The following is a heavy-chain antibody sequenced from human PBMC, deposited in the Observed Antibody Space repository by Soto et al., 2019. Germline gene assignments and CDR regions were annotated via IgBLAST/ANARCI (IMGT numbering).Heavy chain of an antibody. V-gene: IGHV3-23*01. CDR2: ISGSGGST. CDR3: AKDTPRDSGSSQHGYAFDI. D-gene: IGHD1-26*01. CDR1: GFTFSSYA. J-gene: IGHJ3*02. Sequence: GGSLRLSCAASGFTFSSYAMSWVRQAPGKGLEWVSAISGSGGSTYYADSVKGRFTISRDNSKNTLYLQMNSLRAEDTAVYYCAKDTPRDSGSSQHGYAFDIWGQGTMVTVSS.